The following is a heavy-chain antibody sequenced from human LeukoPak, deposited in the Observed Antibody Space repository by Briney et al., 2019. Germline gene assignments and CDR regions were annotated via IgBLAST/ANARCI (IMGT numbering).Heavy chain of an antibody. CDR3: ARGYFSSSLKY. CDR2: IYSGGST. V-gene: IGHV3-66*01. CDR1: GFTFSSYA. J-gene: IGHJ4*02. D-gene: IGHD3-10*01. Sequence: PGGSLRLSCAASGFTFSSYAMSWVRQAPGKGLEWVSVIYSGGSTYYADSVKGRFTISRDNSKNTLYLQMNSLRAEDTAVYYCARGYFSSSLKYWGQGTLVTVSS.